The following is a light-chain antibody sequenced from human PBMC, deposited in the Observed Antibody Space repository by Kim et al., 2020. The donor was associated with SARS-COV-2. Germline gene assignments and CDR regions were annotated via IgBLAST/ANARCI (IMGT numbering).Light chain of an antibody. V-gene: IGLV2-23*02. CDR3: SSYTGSSTSV. CDR2: EVS. CDR1: SSDVGGYNF. J-gene: IGLJ1*01. Sequence: QSALTQPASVSGSPGQSITISCTGTSSDVGGYNFVSWYQQHPGKAPKVMIYEVSKRPSGVSNRFSGSKSGNTASLTISGLQAEDEADYYCSSYTGSSTSVFGTGTKVTVL.